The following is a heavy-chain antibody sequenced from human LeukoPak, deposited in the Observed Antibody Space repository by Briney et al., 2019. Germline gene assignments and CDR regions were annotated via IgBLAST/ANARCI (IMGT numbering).Heavy chain of an antibody. CDR1: GGSISNNW. V-gene: IGHV4-4*02. Sequence: SETLSLTCAVSGGSISNNWWGWVRQPPGKGLEWIGEIYHSGSPNYNPSLKSRVTISVDKSRNHFSLNLSSVTAADTAVYYCARGGGLDVWGQGATVTVSS. J-gene: IGHJ6*02. D-gene: IGHD3-16*01. CDR3: ARGGGLDV. CDR2: IYHSGSP.